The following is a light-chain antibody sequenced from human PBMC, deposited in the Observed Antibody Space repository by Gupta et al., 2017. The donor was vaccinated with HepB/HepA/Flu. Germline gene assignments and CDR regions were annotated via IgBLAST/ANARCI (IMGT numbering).Light chain of an antibody. CDR3: QTHDPFQGGSI. J-gene: IGLJ2*01. CDR2: DTF. Sequence: QSILTQPPSVSGAPGQRVTISCSGSGSNVADYDVHWHQCFPGRVPKLLIYDTFNRPSGVPDRFSGSKSGTSASLAITDLRPEDEAHYYCQTHDPFQGGSIFGGGTKVTVL. V-gene: IGLV1-40*01. CDR1: GSNVADYD.